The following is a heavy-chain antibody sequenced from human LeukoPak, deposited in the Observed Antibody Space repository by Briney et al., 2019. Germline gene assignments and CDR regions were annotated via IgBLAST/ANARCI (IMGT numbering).Heavy chain of an antibody. CDR1: GFTFSDYY. D-gene: IGHD5-18*01. CDR2: ISSSSSYT. J-gene: IGHJ4*02. Sequence: GGSLRLSCAASGFTFSDYYMSWIRQAPGKGLEWVSYISSSSSYTNYADSVKGRFTISRDNAKNSLYLQINSLRAEDTAVYYCARKAIRGYVDYWGQGTLVTVSS. V-gene: IGHV3-11*06. CDR3: ARKAIRGYVDY.